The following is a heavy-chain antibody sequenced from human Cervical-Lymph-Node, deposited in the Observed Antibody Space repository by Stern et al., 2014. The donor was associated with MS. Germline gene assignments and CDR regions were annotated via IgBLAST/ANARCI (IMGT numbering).Heavy chain of an antibody. J-gene: IGHJ6*02. D-gene: IGHD6-13*01. CDR2: IYYSGST. V-gene: IGHV4-31*03. Sequence: QLQLQESGPGLVKPSQTLSLTCTVSGGSISSGGYYWSWIRQHPGKGLEWIGYIYYSGSTYYNPSLKSRVTISVDTSKNQFSLKLSSVTAADTAVYYCARGAAAGTGGYYYYYGMDVWGQGTTVTVSS. CDR3: ARGAAAGTGGYYYYYGMDV. CDR1: GGSISSGGYY.